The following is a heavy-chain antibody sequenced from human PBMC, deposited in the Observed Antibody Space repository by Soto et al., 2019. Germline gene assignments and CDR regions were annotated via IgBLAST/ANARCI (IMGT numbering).Heavy chain of an antibody. CDR1: GFTFRNQA. D-gene: IGHD6-13*01. CDR3: ARQQLAAPMDYFDD. J-gene: IGHJ4*02. V-gene: IGHV3-23*01. CDR2: ISGCGDNT. Sequence: GGSLTPSSAVSGFTFRNQATHWVRPAPRKRLQWVSCISGCGDNTFYADSVKGRFTISRDNSKNTLYLQMNSLRAEDTAVYYCARQQLAAPMDYFDDWGQGTLVTVSS.